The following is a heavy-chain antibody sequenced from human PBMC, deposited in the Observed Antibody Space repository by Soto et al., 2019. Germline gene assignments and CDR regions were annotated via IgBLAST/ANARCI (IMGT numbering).Heavy chain of an antibody. CDR2: INPSGGST. CDR1: GYTFTSYY. D-gene: IGHD6-13*01. Sequence: GASVKVSCKASGYTFTSYYMHWVRQAPGQGLEWMGIINPSGGSTSYAQKFQGRVTMTRDTSTSTVYMELSSLRSEDTAVYYCARAGQIAAAGPDAFDIWGQGTMVTVSS. V-gene: IGHV1-46*01. J-gene: IGHJ3*02. CDR3: ARAGQIAAAGPDAFDI.